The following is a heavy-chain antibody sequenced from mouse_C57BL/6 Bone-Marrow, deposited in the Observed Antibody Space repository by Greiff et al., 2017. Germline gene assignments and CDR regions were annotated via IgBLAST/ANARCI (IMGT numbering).Heavy chain of an antibody. Sequence: EVKLMESGGGLVQPGGSLKLSCAASGFTFRDYYMYWVRQTPEKRLEWVAYISNGGGSTYYLDTVKGRFTISRVNAKNTLYLQLSRLKSEDTAMYYCERHHYYYDGSSYAMDYWGQGTSVTVSS. D-gene: IGHD1-1*01. CDR3: ERHHYYYDGSSYAMDY. V-gene: IGHV5-12*01. J-gene: IGHJ4*01. CDR2: ISNGGGST. CDR1: GFTFRDYY.